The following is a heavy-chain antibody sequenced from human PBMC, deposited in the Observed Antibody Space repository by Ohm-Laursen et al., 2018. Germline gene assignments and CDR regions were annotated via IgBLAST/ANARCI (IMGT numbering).Heavy chain of an antibody. CDR2: INQSGSI. D-gene: IGHD6-19*01. J-gene: IGHJ6*02. CDR3: ARGSGFFKLDV. V-gene: IGHV4-34*01. Sequence: SDTLSLTCAVNGESSSGYFWNWIRQPPGKGLEWIGEINQSGSIKYNPSLKRRVTLSADSSNSQFSLRLTSVTAADTATYYCARGSGFFKLDVWGQGTTVTVSS. CDR1: GESSSGYF.